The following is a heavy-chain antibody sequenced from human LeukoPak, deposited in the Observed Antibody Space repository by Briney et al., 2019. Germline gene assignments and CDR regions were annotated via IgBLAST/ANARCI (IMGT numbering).Heavy chain of an antibody. CDR1: GYTLTELS. J-gene: IGHJ3*02. D-gene: IGHD3-9*01. CDR3: ATGGRRPDYDILTGYYRGDAFDI. V-gene: IGHV1-24*01. Sequence: ASVKVSCKVSGYTLTELSMHWVRQAPGKGLEWMGGFDPEDGETIYAQKFQGRVTMTEDTSTDTAYMELSSLRSEDTAVYYCATGGRRPDYDILTGYYRGDAFDIWGQGTMVTVSS. CDR2: FDPEDGET.